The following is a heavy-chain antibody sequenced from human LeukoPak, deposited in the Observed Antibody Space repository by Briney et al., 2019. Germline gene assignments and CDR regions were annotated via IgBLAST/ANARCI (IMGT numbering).Heavy chain of an antibody. V-gene: IGHV4-59*12. CDR2: IYYSGST. J-gene: IGHJ4*02. CDR1: GGSISSYY. Sequence: SETLSLTCTVSGGSISSYYWSWIRQPPGKGLEWIGYIYYSGSTNYNPSLKSRVTISVDTSKNQFSLKLSSVTAADTAVYYCAREDIIGLGYWGQGTLVTVSS. CDR3: AREDIIGLGY. D-gene: IGHD2-21*01.